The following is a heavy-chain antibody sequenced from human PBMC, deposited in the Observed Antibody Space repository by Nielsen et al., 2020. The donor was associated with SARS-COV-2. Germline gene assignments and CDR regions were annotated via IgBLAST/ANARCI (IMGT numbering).Heavy chain of an antibody. D-gene: IGHD6-6*01. CDR2: FSSSSSYI. J-gene: IGHJ4*02. V-gene: IGHV3-21*01. CDR3: ARGRFIAGRPNYFDY. CDR1: GFTFNTYS. Sequence: GESLKISCAASGFTFNTYSMNWVRQAPGKGLEWVSCFSSSSSYIYYADSVKGRFTISRDTAKNSLYLQMNSLRAEDTAVYYCARGRFIAGRPNYFDYWGQGTLVTVSS.